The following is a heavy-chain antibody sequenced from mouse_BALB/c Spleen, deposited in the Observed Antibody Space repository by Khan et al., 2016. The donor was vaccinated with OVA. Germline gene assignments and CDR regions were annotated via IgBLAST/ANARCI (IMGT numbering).Heavy chain of an antibody. J-gene: IGHJ1*01. CDR2: KWGDGST. CDR3: AKFYYGGVSNWYFDV. V-gene: IGHV2-3*01. D-gene: IGHD1-1*02. CDR1: GFSLATFG. Sequence: QVQLKESGPGLVAPSQSLSITCTVSGFSLATFGVSWVRQPPGKGLEWLGIKWGDGSTNYHSALISRLSISKDYSKSQVFLKLNSLQTDDTATYYCAKFYYGGVSNWYFDVWGAGTTVTVSS.